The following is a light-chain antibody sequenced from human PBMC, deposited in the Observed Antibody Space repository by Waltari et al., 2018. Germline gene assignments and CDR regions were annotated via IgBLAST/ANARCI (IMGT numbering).Light chain of an antibody. J-gene: IGLJ2*01. CDR2: DVN. CDR1: SNDIGAFKY. CDR3: SSYGGTNTFL. V-gene: IGLV2-11*01. Sequence: QTTLTQPPSVSGSPGQSVTISCTGTSNDIGAFKYVSWYQQFPGKAPKLIIYDVNTRPSGVSDRFSGSKSGNTAALTISGLQPEDEADYHCSSYGGTNTFLFGGGTRLTVL.